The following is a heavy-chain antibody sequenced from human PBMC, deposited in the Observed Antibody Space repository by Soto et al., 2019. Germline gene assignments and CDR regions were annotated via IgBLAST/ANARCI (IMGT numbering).Heavy chain of an antibody. J-gene: IGHJ4*02. D-gene: IGHD6-13*01. Sequence: GGSLRLSCAASGFTFSSYSMNWVRQAPGKGLEWVSSISSSSSYIYYADSVKGRFTISRDNAKNSLYLQMNSLRAEDTAVYYCARDRRQQLPELFDYWGQGTLVTVSS. CDR1: GFTFSSYS. CDR3: ARDRRQQLPELFDY. V-gene: IGHV3-21*01. CDR2: ISSSSSYI.